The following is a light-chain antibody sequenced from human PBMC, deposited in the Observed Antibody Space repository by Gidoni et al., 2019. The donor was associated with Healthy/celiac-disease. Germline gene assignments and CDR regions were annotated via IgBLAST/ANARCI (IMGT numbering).Light chain of an antibody. CDR3: SSYTSSSTLV. CDR1: SSDVGGYNY. Sequence: QSALTQPASVSGSPAQSTTISCPGTSSDVGGYNYVSWYQQHPGKAPKLMIYEVSNRPSGVSNRFSGSKSGNTASLTISGLQAEDEADYYCSSYTSSSTLVFGGGTKLTVL. J-gene: IGLJ3*02. CDR2: EVS. V-gene: IGLV2-14*01.